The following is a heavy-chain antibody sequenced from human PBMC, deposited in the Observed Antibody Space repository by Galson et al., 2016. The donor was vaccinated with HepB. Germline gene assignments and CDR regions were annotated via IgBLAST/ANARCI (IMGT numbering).Heavy chain of an antibody. Sequence: SLRLSCAASGFTFSNRGMHWVRQAPGKGLGWVAADSMDGRRKFYADSVKGRFTISRDNSNNMLFLQMNSLRVDDTAVYYCAKRHEYCPPVGCSVDSWGQGTLVSVSS. J-gene: IGHJ4*02. D-gene: IGHD2/OR15-2a*01. CDR3: AKRHEYCPPVGCSVDS. CDR2: DSMDGRRK. V-gene: IGHV3-30*18. CDR1: GFTFSNRG.